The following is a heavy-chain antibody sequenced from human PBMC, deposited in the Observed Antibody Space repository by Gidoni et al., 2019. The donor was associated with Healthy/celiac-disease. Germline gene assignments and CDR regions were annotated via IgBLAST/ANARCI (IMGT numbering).Heavy chain of an antibody. CDR3: ARDAGDGDEHYYGMDV. J-gene: IGHJ6*02. CDR2: ISYDGSNK. Sequence: QVQLVESGGGVVQPGRSLRLSCAASGFTFSSYAMHWVRQAPGKGLEWVAVISYDGSNKYYADSVKGRFTISRDNSKNTLYLQMNSLRAEDTAVYYCARDAGDGDEHYYGMDVWGQGTTVTVSS. CDR1: GFTFSSYA. D-gene: IGHD4-17*01. V-gene: IGHV3-30-3*01.